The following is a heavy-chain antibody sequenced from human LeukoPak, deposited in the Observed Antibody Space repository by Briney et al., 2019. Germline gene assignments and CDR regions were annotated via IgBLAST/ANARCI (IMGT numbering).Heavy chain of an antibody. D-gene: IGHD3-16*01. J-gene: IGHJ4*02. CDR3: ARVGGSSY. V-gene: IGHV3-30*01. Sequence: PGGSLRLSCAAFGFTFSSYAIHWVRQAPGKGLEWVAVISYDGSNKYYADSVKGRFTISRDNSKNTLYLQMNSLRAEDTAVYYCARVGGSSYWGQGTLVTVSS. CDR1: GFTFSSYA. CDR2: ISYDGSNK.